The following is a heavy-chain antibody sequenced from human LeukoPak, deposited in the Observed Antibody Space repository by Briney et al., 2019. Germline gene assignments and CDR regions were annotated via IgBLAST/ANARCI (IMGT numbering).Heavy chain of an antibody. V-gene: IGHV4-34*01. J-gene: IGHJ4*02. CDR3: ARGGKWLRSDFDY. D-gene: IGHD5-12*01. CDR2: INHSGST. Sequence: SETLSLTCAVYGGSFSGYYWSWIRQPPGKGLEWIGEINHSGSTNYNPSLKCRVTISVDTSKNQFSLKLSSVTAADTAVYYCARGGKWLRSDFDYWGQGTLVTVSS. CDR1: GGSFSGYY.